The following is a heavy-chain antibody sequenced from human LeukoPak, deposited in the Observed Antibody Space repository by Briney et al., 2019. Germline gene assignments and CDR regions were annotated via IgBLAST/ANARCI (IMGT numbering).Heavy chain of an antibody. CDR3: VRGGQRFDP. D-gene: IGHD1-26*01. CDR2: IKPDGSEK. Sequence: GGSLRLSCAASGFTFSSLWMSWVRQAPGKGPERVASIKPDGSEKFYVDSVKGRFTISRDNANNSLSLEMNTLRAEDTGVYYCVRGGQRFDPWGQGTLVTVSS. CDR1: GFTFSSLW. V-gene: IGHV3-7*01. J-gene: IGHJ5*02.